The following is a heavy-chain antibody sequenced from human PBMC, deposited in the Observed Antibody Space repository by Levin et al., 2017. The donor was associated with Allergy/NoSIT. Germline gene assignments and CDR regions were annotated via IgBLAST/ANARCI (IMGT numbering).Heavy chain of an antibody. D-gene: IGHD6-13*01. CDR3: PRGGPQQLVTYFFGGDV. CDR1: GFDFGDYA. Sequence: GGSLRLSCATSGFDFGDYALMWVRQAPGKGLEWVAFIRSEAFGGATEYAASVEGRFTFSRDDSKSIAYLQMDSLKPEDSAIYYCPRGGPQQLVTYFFGGDVWGQGTTVTVS. CDR2: IRSEAFGGAT. V-gene: IGHV3-49*04. J-gene: IGHJ6*02.